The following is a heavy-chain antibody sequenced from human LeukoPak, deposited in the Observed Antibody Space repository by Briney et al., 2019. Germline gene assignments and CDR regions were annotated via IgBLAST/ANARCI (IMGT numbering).Heavy chain of an antibody. CDR1: GGSISSGDYY. Sequence: KSSETLSLTCTVSGGSISSGDYYWSWIRQHPGKGLEWIGYIYYSGSTYYSPSLKSRFTISVDTSKNQFSLKLSSVTAADTAVFFCARVDSRGYLQPEAFDIWGQGTMVTVSS. CDR3: ARVDSRGYLQPEAFDI. CDR2: IYYSGST. V-gene: IGHV4-31*03. D-gene: IGHD3-22*01. J-gene: IGHJ3*02.